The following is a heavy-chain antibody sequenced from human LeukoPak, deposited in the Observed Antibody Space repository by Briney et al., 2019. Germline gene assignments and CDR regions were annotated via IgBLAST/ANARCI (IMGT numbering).Heavy chain of an antibody. CDR3: ARISSGYYYYFDY. V-gene: IGHV4-39*01. CDR1: GGSISSSSYY. CDR2: IYYSGST. Sequence: SETLSLTCTVSGGSISSSSYYWGWIRQPPGKGLEWIGSIYYSGSTYYNPSLKSRVTISIDTSKNQFSLKLSSVTAADTAVYYCARISSGYYYYFDYWGQGTLVTVSS. J-gene: IGHJ4*02. D-gene: IGHD3-22*01.